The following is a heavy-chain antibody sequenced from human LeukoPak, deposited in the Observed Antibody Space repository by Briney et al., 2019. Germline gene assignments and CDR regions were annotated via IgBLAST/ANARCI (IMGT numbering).Heavy chain of an antibody. J-gene: IGHJ6*02. CDR3: ARVSVAATLHYYYGMDV. CDR1: GGSISSNLYY. V-gene: IGHV4-39*07. CDR2: INHSGST. D-gene: IGHD2-15*01. Sequence: SETLSLTCSVSGGSISSNLYYWGWVRQPPGKGLEWIGEINHSGSTNYNPSLKSRVTISVDTSKNQFSLKLSSVTAADTAVYYCARVSVAATLHYYYGMDVWGQGTTVTVSS.